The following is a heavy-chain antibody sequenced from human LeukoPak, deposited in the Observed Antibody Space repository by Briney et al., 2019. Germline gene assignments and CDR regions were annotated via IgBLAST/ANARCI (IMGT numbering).Heavy chain of an antibody. Sequence: SETLSLTCTVSGGSISSGSYYWSWIRQPAGKGLEWIRRIYTSGSTNYNPSLKSRVTISVDTSKNQFSLKLSSVTAADTAVYYCARVAAAGNYYYYYMDVWGKGTTVTVSS. CDR2: IYTSGST. CDR3: ARVAAAGNYYYYYMDV. D-gene: IGHD6-13*01. CDR1: GGSISSGSYY. V-gene: IGHV4-61*02. J-gene: IGHJ6*03.